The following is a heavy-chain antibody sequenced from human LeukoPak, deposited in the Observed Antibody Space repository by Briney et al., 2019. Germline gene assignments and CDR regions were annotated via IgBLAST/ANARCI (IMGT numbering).Heavy chain of an antibody. CDR1: GGSISSSSYY. D-gene: IGHD2-2*01. CDR3: ARDIVVDSGPYGMDV. J-gene: IGHJ6*02. Sequence: SETLSLTCTVSGGSISSSSYYWGWIRQPPGKGPEWIGSIYYSGSTYYNPSLKSRVTISVDTSKNQFSLKLSSVTAADTAVYYCARDIVVDSGPYGMDVWGQGTTVTVSS. CDR2: IYYSGST. V-gene: IGHV4-39*02.